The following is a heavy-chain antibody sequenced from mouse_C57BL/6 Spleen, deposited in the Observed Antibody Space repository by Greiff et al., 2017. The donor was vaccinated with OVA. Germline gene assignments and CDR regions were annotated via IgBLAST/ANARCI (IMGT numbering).Heavy chain of an antibody. CDR3: ARGPRWPPYAMDY. CDR2: IYPGSGST. V-gene: IGHV1-55*01. J-gene: IGHJ4*01. Sequence: VQLQQSGAELVKPGASVKMSCKASGYTFTSYWITWVKQRPGQGLEWIGDIYPGSGSTNYNEKFKSKATLTVDTSSSTAYMQLSSLTSEDSAVYYCARGPRWPPYAMDYWGQGTSVTVSS. CDR1: GYTFTSYW. D-gene: IGHD2-3*01.